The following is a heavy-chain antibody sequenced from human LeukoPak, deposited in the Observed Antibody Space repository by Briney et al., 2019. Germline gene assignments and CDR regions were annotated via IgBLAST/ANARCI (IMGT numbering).Heavy chain of an antibody. Sequence: GGSLRLSCAASGFTFSSYGMHWVRQAPGKGLEWVAVILYDGSNKYYADSVKGRFTISRDNSKNTLYLQMNSLRAEDTAVYYCALGIAAAGTFDYWGQGTLVTVSS. V-gene: IGHV3-33*01. CDR2: ILYDGSNK. CDR3: ALGIAAAGTFDY. D-gene: IGHD6-13*01. CDR1: GFTFSSYG. J-gene: IGHJ4*02.